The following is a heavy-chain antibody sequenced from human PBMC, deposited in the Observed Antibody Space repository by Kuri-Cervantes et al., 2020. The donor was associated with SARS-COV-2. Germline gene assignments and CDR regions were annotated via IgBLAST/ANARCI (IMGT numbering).Heavy chain of an antibody. CDR1: GFAFSSYA. D-gene: IGHD3-9*01. V-gene: IGHV3-23*01. Sequence: GGSLRLSCAASGFAFSSYAMSWVRQAPGKGLEWVSAISGSGGSTYYADSVKGRFTISRDNSKNSLYLQMNSLRAEDTAAYYCARDARIREGLPTITYFDYWGQGTLVTVSS. J-gene: IGHJ4*02. CDR3: ARDARIREGLPTITYFDY. CDR2: ISGSGGST.